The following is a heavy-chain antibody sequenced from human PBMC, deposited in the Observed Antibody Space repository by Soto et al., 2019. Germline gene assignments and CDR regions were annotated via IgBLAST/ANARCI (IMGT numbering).Heavy chain of an antibody. CDR3: ARVGPSSSWYGYDY. CDR2: ISSSSSTI. V-gene: IGHV3-48*01. D-gene: IGHD6-13*01. Sequence: GGSLRLSCAAPGFIFSSYSMTWVRQAPGKGLEWVSYISSSSSTIYYADSVKGRFTISRDNAKNSLYLQMNSLRAEDTAVYYCARVGPSSSWYGYDYWGQGTLVTVSS. CDR1: GFIFSSYS. J-gene: IGHJ4*02.